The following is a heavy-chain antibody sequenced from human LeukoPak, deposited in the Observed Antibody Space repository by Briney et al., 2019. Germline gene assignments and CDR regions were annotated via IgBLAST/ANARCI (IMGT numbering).Heavy chain of an antibody. CDR2: INPNSGGT. V-gene: IGHV1-2*02. Sequence: GASVKVSCKVSGYTLTELSMHWVRQAPGQGLEWMGWINPNSGGTNYAQKFQGRVTMTRDTSISTAYMELSRLRSDDTAVYYCARDLSWELREPFDYWGQGTLVTVSS. J-gene: IGHJ4*02. CDR1: GYTLTELS. CDR3: ARDLSWELREPFDY. D-gene: IGHD1-26*01.